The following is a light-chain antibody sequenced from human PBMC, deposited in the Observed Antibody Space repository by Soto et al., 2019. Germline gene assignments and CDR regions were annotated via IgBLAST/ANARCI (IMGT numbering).Light chain of an antibody. CDR3: QQYNSWPPT. Sequence: EIVMTQSPATLSVSPGEGATLSCRASQSLSSNLAWYQQKPGQAPRLLIYGASARATGIPARFSGSGSGTEFSLTISSLQSEDFAVYYCQQYNSWPPTFGQGTKVDIK. CDR1: QSLSSN. J-gene: IGKJ1*01. CDR2: GAS. V-gene: IGKV3-15*01.